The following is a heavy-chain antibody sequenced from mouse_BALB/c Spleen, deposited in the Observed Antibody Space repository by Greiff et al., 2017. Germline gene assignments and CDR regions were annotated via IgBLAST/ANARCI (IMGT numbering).Heavy chain of an antibody. J-gene: IGHJ4*01. V-gene: IGHV2-9*02. CDR2: IWAGGST. D-gene: IGHD4-1*01. CDR1: GFTLTSYG. Sequence: QVQLKESGPGLVAPSQTLSISCTASGFTLTSYGVHWVRQPPGKGLEWLGVIWAGGSTNYNSALMSRLSTNKDNSKSQVFLKMNSLQTDDTAMYYCARVGTGKMDYWGQGTSVTVSS. CDR3: ARVGTGKMDY.